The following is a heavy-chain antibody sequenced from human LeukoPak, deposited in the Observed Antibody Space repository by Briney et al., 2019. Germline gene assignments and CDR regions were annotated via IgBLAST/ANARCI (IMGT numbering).Heavy chain of an antibody. CDR2: IRYDGSNK. CDR3: AKAQSRFYYFDY. V-gene: IGHV3-30*02. Sequence: PGGSLRLSCAASGFTFSSYGMHWVRQAPGKGLEWVAFIRYDGSNKYYADSVKGRLTISRDNSKNTLYLQMNSLRAEDTAVYYCAKAQSRFYYFDYWGQGTLVTVSS. D-gene: IGHD3-10*01. CDR1: GFTFSSYG. J-gene: IGHJ4*02.